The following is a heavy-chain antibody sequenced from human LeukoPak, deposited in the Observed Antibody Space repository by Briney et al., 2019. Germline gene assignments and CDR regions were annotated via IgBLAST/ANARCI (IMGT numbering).Heavy chain of an antibody. CDR2: IIPIFGTA. CDR3: ARVLYYDILTGYPHPEYYFDY. D-gene: IGHD3-9*01. CDR1: GGTFSSYA. Sequence: ASAKVSCKASGGTFSSYAISWVRQAPGQGLEWMGGIIPIFGTANYAQKFQGRVTITADESTSTAYMELSSLRSEDTAVYYCARVLYYDILTGYPHPEYYFDYWGQGTLVTVSS. J-gene: IGHJ4*02. V-gene: IGHV1-69*13.